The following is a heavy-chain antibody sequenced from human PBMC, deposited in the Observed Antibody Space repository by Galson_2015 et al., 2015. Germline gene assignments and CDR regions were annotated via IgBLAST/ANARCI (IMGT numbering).Heavy chain of an antibody. CDR2: ISSSGSAI. CDR3: ARVGYCTTTNCYAGSYYMDV. D-gene: IGHD2-2*01. Sequence: SLRLSCAASGFAFSNYEMNWVRQAPGKGLEWVPYISSSGSAIYYADSVKGRFTISRDNAKNSLYLQMNSLRAEDTAVYYCARVGYCTTTNCYAGSYYMDVWGRGTTVTVSS. V-gene: IGHV3-48*03. CDR1: GFAFSNYE. J-gene: IGHJ6*03.